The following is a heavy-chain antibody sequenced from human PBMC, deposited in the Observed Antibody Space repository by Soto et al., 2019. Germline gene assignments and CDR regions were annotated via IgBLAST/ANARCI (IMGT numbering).Heavy chain of an antibody. CDR1: GYTFTGYD. J-gene: IGHJ4*02. Sequence: GAAGKVCCKACGYTFTGYDMHWRRQAPGQGLQWMGIISRSGGGTNYAQKFQGRVTMTRDTSTSTVYMELRSLTSDDTAAYYCARDAQDSSGKFDYWGQGTLVTVS. CDR3: ARDAQDSSGKFDY. D-gene: IGHD6-19*01. V-gene: IGHV1-46*01. CDR2: ISRSGGGT.